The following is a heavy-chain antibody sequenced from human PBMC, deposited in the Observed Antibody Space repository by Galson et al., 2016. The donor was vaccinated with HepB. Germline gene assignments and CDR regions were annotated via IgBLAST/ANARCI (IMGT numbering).Heavy chain of an antibody. CDR1: GFSFTSFG. CDR3: VRDLSGMTSAHAFNV. D-gene: IGHD3-9*01. CDR2: VSAYSGRS. V-gene: IGHV1-18*01. Sequence: SVKVFCKASGFSFTSFGFRWVRQAPGQGLEWMGWVSAYSGRSDYQQNLQDRVTMTTDTSTRTVYMELRSLRSDDTAVYYCVRDLSGMTSAHAFNVWGQGTMVTVSS. J-gene: IGHJ3*01.